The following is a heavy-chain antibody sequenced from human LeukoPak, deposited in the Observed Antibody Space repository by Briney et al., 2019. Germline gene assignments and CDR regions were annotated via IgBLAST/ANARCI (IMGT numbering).Heavy chain of an antibody. CDR2: INHSGST. J-gene: IGHJ4*02. Sequence: PSETLSLTCAVYGGSFSGYYWSWLRQPPGKGLEWIGEINHSGSTNYNPSLKSRVTISVDTSKNQFSLKLNSVTAADTAVYYCARGPEHYDILTGIDYWGQGTLVTVSS. V-gene: IGHV4-34*01. CDR1: GGSFSGYY. CDR3: ARGPEHYDILTGIDY. D-gene: IGHD3-9*01.